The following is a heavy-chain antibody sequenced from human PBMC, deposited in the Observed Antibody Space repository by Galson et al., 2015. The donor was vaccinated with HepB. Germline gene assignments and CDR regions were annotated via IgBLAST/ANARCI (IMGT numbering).Heavy chain of an antibody. J-gene: IGHJ4*02. CDR3: AKDMVSSYYYDSSGLDY. CDR1: GFTFSSYG. V-gene: IGHV3-30*18. D-gene: IGHD3-22*01. Sequence: SLRLSCAASGFTFSSYGMHWVRQAPGKGLEWVAVISYDGSNKYYADSVKGRFTISRDNSKNTPYLQMNSLRAEDTAVYYCAKDMVSSYYYDSSGLDYWGQGTLVTVSS. CDR2: ISYDGSNK.